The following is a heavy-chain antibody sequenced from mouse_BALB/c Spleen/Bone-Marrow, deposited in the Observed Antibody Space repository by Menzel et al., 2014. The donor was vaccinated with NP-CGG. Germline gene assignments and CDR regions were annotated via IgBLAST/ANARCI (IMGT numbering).Heavy chain of an antibody. J-gene: IGHJ2*01. CDR1: GFNIKDTY. D-gene: IGHD2-2*01. V-gene: IGHV14-3*02. CDR3: ASYVYGYYFDY. Sequence: EVNVVESGAELVKLGASVKLSCTASGFNIKDTYMHWVKQRPEQGLEWIGRIDPANGNTKYDPKFQGKASITADTSSNTAYLQLSSLTSEDTSVYYCASYVYGYYFDYWGQGTTLTVSS. CDR2: IDPANGNT.